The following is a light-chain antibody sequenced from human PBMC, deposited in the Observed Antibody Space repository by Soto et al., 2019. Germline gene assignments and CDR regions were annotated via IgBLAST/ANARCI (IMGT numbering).Light chain of an antibody. Sequence: QSVLTQPPSVSGAPGQRVTISCTGSSSNIGAGYDVHWYQQVPGTAPKLLIYGNINRPSGVPDRFSGSKSGTSASLAITGLQAEDEAEYYCQSYDSSLVFGGGTKPTVL. V-gene: IGLV1-40*01. CDR3: QSYDSSLV. J-gene: IGLJ2*01. CDR1: SSNIGAGYD. CDR2: GNI.